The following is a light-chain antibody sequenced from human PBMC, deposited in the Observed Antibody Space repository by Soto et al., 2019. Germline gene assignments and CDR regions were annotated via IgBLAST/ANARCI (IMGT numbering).Light chain of an antibody. CDR2: DVS. CDR1: SSDVGGYNS. CDR3: SSYAASSNYV. V-gene: IGLV2-8*01. J-gene: IGLJ1*01. Sequence: QSALTQPPSASGSPGQSVAISCTGTSSDVGGYNSVSWYQQHPGKAPKLMIYDVSKRPSGVPDRFSGSKSGNTASLTVSGLQAEDEADYYCSSYAASSNYVFGTGTKVT.